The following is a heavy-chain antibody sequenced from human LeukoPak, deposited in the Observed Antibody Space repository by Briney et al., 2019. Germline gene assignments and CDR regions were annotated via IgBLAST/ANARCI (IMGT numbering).Heavy chain of an antibody. CDR1: GGTFSSYA. CDR2: IIPIFGTA. Sequence: SVKVSCKASGGTFSSYAISWVRQAPGQGLEWMGGIIPIFGTANYAQKFQGRVTITADESTSTAYMELSSLRSEDTAVYYCARTSFDCSSTSCYEAWFDPWGQGTLVTVSS. CDR3: ARTSFDCSSTSCYEAWFDP. D-gene: IGHD2-2*01. V-gene: IGHV1-69*01. J-gene: IGHJ5*02.